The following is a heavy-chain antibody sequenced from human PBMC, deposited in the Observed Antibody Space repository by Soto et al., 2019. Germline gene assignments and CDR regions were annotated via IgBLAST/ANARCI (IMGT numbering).Heavy chain of an antibody. Sequence: GGSPRLSCAASGFTFSRDGMSWVRQAPGKGLEWVSLITDNGRNTYYADSVKGRFTISRDNTKNTLFLQMNSLRAEDTAVYYCAKERATTTAFDYWGQGALVTVSS. J-gene: IGHJ4*02. V-gene: IGHV3-23*01. CDR2: ITDNGRNT. CDR3: AKERATTTAFDY. CDR1: GFTFSRDG. D-gene: IGHD4-17*01.